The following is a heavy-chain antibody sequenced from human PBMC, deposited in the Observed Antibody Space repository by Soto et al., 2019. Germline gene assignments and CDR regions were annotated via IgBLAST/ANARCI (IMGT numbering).Heavy chain of an antibody. CDR3: ARGNHRGLQLWYFDL. J-gene: IGHJ2*01. CDR1: GGTFSSYT. CDR2: IIPIFGTA. Sequence: QVQLVQSGAEVKKPGSSVTVCCKASGGTFSSYTISWVRQAPGQGLEWMGGIIPIFGTANYAQKFQGRVTITADESTSTAYMELSSLRSEDTAVYYCARGNHRGLQLWYFDLWGRGTLVTVSS. D-gene: IGHD5-12*01. V-gene: IGHV1-69*12.